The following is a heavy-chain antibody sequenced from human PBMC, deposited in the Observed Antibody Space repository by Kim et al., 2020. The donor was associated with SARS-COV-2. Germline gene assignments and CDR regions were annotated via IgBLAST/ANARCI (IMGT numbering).Heavy chain of an antibody. V-gene: IGHV3-30*03. J-gene: IGHJ4*02. D-gene: IGHD4-17*01. Sequence: GGSLRLSCVATGFSISIHGMHWVRQAPGKGLEWVAVISYDGSNKYYADSVKGRFTISRDNSKNTLYLQMNNLRVEDTAVYYCAIPRMTTMTPDFDCWGQG. CDR2: ISYDGSNK. CDR3: AIPRMTTMTPDFDC. CDR1: GFSISIHG.